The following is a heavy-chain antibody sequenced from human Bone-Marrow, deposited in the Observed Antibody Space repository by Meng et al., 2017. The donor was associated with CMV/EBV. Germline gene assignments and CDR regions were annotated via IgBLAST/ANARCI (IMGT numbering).Heavy chain of an antibody. V-gene: IGHV3-7*01. CDR1: GFTFSSYW. CDR2: IKQDGSEK. Sequence: GESLKISCAASGFTFSSYWMSWVRQAPGKGLEWVANIKQDGSEKYYVDSVKGRFTISRDNAKNSLYLQMNSLRAEDTAVYYCARESPWLVRQLDYWGQGTLVTVSS. CDR3: ARESPWLVRQLDY. J-gene: IGHJ4*02. D-gene: IGHD6-19*01.